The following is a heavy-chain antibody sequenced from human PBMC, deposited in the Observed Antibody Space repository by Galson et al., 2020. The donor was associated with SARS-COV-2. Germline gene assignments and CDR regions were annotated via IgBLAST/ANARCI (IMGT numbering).Heavy chain of an antibody. D-gene: IGHD6-25*01. CDR2: IYYSGST. Sequence: SETLSLTCTVSGDSVSSGSYYWSWIRQPPGKGLEWIGYIYYSGSTDYNPSLKSRVTISVDTSRNQFSLKLSSVTAADTAVYFCAREVKKFSAPFDYWGQGSLVTVSS. J-gene: IGHJ4*02. CDR1: GDSVSSGSYY. CDR3: AREVKKFSAPFDY. V-gene: IGHV4-61*01.